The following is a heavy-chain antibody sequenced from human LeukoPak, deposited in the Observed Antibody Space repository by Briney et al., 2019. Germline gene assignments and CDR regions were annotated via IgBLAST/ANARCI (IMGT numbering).Heavy chain of an antibody. CDR1: GGSISSYY. Sequence: KPSETLSLTCTVSGGSISSYYWSWIRQPPGKGLEWIGYIYWSGGTNYNPSLRSRVTISVDTSKNQFSLKLTSMTAADTAVYYCAKYLLASGSYLRLFDYWGQGTLVTVSS. V-gene: IGHV4-4*09. CDR3: AKYLLASGSYLRLFDY. D-gene: IGHD1-26*01. J-gene: IGHJ4*02. CDR2: IYWSGGT.